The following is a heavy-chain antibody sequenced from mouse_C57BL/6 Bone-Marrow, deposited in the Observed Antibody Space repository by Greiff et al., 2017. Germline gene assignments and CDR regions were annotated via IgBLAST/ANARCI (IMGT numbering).Heavy chain of an antibody. V-gene: IGHV3-6*01. CDR1: GYSITSCYY. J-gene: IGHJ3*01. CDR3: ARGLL. CDR2: IRYDGSN. D-gene: IGHD2-13*01. Sequence: EVKLQQSGPGLVKPSQSLSLTCYVTGYSITSCYYWNWMRQFPGNKLELMGYIRYDGSNNYNPSLKNQISITRDTSNNPFFLKLTSVTTEDTATDYGARGLLWGQGTLVTVSA.